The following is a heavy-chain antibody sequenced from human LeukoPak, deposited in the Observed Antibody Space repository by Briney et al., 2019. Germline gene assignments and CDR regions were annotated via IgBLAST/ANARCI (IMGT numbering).Heavy chain of an antibody. CDR1: GYTFTGYY. CDR2: INPNSGGT. D-gene: IGHD2-21*02. Sequence: ASVKVSCKASGYTFTGYYMHLVRQAPGQGLEWMGRINPNSGGTNYAQKFQGRVTMTRDTSISTAYMELSRLRSDDTAVYYCARDGDPGIVVVTATIYYWGQGTLVTVSS. CDR3: ARDGDPGIVVVTATIYY. V-gene: IGHV1-2*06. J-gene: IGHJ4*02.